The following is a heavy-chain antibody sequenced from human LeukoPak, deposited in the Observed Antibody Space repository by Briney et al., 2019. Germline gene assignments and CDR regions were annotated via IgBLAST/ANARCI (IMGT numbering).Heavy chain of an antibody. Sequence: PSETLSLTCTVSGGSISSYYWSWLRQPPGKGLEWIGYIYYSGSTNYNPSLKSRVTISVDTSKNQFSLKLSSVTAADTAVYYCARAANSGSPYYYYYYMDVWGKGTTVTVSS. CDR3: ARAANSGSPYYYYYYMDV. V-gene: IGHV4-59*01. D-gene: IGHD3-10*01. J-gene: IGHJ6*03. CDR1: GGSISSYY. CDR2: IYYSGST.